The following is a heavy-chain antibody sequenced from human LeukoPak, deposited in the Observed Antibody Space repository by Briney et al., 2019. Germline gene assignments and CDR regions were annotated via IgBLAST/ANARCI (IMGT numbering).Heavy chain of an antibody. V-gene: IGHV4-59*08. CDR1: GGSISSYY. Sequence: NPSETLSLTCTVSGGSISSYYWSWIRQPPGKGLEWIGYIYYSGSTNYNPSLKSRVTISVDTSKNQFSLKLSSVTAADTAVYYCASPLVDYYDSSGYYYFDYWGQGTLVTVSS. CDR3: ASPLVDYYDSSGYYYFDY. D-gene: IGHD3-22*01. CDR2: IYYSGST. J-gene: IGHJ4*02.